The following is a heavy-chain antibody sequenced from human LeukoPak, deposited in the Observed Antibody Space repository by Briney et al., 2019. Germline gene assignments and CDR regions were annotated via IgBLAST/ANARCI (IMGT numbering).Heavy chain of an antibody. Sequence: PGGSLRLSCAASGFTFDRYWMSWVRQAPGKGLEWVANIKQDESEKSYVGSVRGRFTISRDNAKNSLYPQMNSLRADDTAVYFCARGPSTGSGGDSWGQGTLVTVSS. CDR1: GFTFDRYW. CDR2: IKQDESEK. J-gene: IGHJ4*02. CDR3: ARGPSTGSGGDS. V-gene: IGHV3-7*04. D-gene: IGHD1-1*01.